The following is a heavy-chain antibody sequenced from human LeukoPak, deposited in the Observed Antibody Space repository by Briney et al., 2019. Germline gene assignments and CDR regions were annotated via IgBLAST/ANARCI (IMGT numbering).Heavy chain of an antibody. CDR2: ISSSGSTI. D-gene: IGHD3-22*01. CDR1: GFTFSDYY. CDR3: ARDNYYDSSGYTDY. V-gene: IGHV3-11*01. J-gene: IGHJ4*02. Sequence: GGALRLSCAASGFTFSDYYMSWIRQAPGKGLEWVSYISSSGSTIYYADSVKGGFTISRDNAKNSLYLQMNSVRAEDTAVYYCARDNYYDSSGYTDYWGQGTLVTVSS.